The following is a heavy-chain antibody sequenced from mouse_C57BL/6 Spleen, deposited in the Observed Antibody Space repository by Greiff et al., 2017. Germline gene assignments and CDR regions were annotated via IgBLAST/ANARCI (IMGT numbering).Heavy chain of an antibody. J-gene: IGHJ4*01. D-gene: IGHD4-1*01. CDR3: ASNWDGYYAMDY. CDR1: GYTFTDYY. CDR2: INPYNGGT. V-gene: IGHV1-19*01. Sequence: VQLKESGPVLVKPGASVKMSCKASGYTFTDYYMNWVKQSHGKSLEWIGVINPYNGGTSYNQKFKGKATLTVDKSSSAAYMELNSLTSEDSAVYYCASNWDGYYAMDYWGQGTSVTVSS.